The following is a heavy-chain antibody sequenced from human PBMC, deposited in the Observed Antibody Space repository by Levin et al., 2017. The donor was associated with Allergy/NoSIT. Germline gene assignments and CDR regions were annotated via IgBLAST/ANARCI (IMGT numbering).Heavy chain of an antibody. D-gene: IGHD2-2*01. CDR3: AKSRSPGAHFFDY. Sequence: LRLSCTVSGGSISSGGFYWSWIRQHPGKGLEWIGYVYSSESTYSSGSTYYNPSLKSRVIISVETSKKHFSLKMTSVTVADTAVYYCAKSRSPGAHFFDYWGQGTLVTVSS. CDR1: GGSISSGGFY. J-gene: IGHJ4*02. V-gene: IGHV4-31*03. CDR2: VYSSESTYSSGST.